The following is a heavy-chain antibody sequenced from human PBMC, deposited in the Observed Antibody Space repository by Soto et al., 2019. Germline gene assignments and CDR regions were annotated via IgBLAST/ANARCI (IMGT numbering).Heavy chain of an antibody. V-gene: IGHV1-18*01. Sequence: QVQLVQSGAEVKKPGASVKVSCKASGYTFTSYGISWVRQAPGQGLEWIGWISAYNGNTNYAQKLQGRVTMTKDTSTSTAYMELRSLCAEETSVYYCARDSAPPREWGQGTLVTVSS. CDR2: ISAYNGNT. CDR1: GYTFTSYG. CDR3: ARDSAPPRE. J-gene: IGHJ4*02.